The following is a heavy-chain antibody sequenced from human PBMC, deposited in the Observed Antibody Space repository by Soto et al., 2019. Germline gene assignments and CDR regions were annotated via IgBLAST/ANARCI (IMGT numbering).Heavy chain of an antibody. CDR2: ISGSGGST. CDR1: GFTFSSYA. J-gene: IGHJ6*03. CDR3: AKTSSSSGYYYYYMDV. D-gene: IGHD6-6*01. V-gene: IGHV3-23*01. Sequence: EVQLLESGGGLVQPGGSLRLSCAASGFTFSSYAMSWVRQAPGKGLEWVSAISGSGGSTYYADSVKGRFTISRDNSKNTLYLQMNSLRAEDTAVYYCAKTSSSSGYYYYYMDVWGKGTTVTVSS.